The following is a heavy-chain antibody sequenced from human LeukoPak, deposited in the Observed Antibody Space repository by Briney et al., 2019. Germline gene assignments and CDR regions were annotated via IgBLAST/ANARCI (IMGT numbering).Heavy chain of an antibody. J-gene: IGHJ4*02. D-gene: IGHD6-6*01. CDR2: INHSGST. Sequence: SETLSLTCAVYGGSFSGYYWSWIRQPPGKGLEWIGEINHSGSTNYNPSLKSRVTISVDTSKNQFSLKLSSVTAADTAVYYCARAKQLVGHSDYWGQGTLVTVSS. CDR1: GGSFSGYY. V-gene: IGHV4-34*01. CDR3: ARAKQLVGHSDY.